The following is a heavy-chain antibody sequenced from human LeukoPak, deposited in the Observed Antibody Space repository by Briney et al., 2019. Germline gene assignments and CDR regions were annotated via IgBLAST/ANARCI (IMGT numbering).Heavy chain of an antibody. J-gene: IGHJ4*02. CDR1: GGSISSSSYY. Sequence: SETLPLTCTVSGGSISSSSYYWGWIRQPPGKGLEWIGYIYYSGSTNYNPSLKSRVTVSVDTSKNHFSLKLSSVTAADTAVYYCASQSSGYFIFDYWGQGTLVTVSS. CDR2: IYYSGST. CDR3: ASQSSGYFIFDY. V-gene: IGHV4-61*03. D-gene: IGHD3-22*01.